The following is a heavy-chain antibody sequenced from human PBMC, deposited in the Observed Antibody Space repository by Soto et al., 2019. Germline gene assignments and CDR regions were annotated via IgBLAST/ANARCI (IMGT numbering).Heavy chain of an antibody. CDR2: ISYDGSNK. J-gene: IGHJ4*02. D-gene: IGHD5-12*01. CDR1: GVNFRSYG. CDR3: ARGSRWLQFHALRDY. V-gene: IGHV3-30-3*01. Sequence: GGSLKLSSAPSGVNFRSYGMHWARQPPGKGLEWVAVISYDGSNKYYAGSVKGRFTISRDNSKNTLYLQMNSLRAEDTAVYYCARGSRWLQFHALRDYWGQGTLVTVSS.